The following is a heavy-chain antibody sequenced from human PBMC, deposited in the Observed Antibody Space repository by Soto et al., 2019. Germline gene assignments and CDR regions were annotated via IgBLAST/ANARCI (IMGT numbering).Heavy chain of an antibody. Sequence: KPSETLSLTCAVYGGSFSGYYWSWIRQPPGKGLEWIGEINHSGSTNYNPSLKSRVTISVDTSKNQFSLKLSSVTAADTAVYYCARGIFYGSGSYLWFDPWGQGTLVTVSS. D-gene: IGHD3-10*01. CDR1: GGSFSGYY. J-gene: IGHJ5*02. V-gene: IGHV4-34*01. CDR2: INHSGST. CDR3: ARGIFYGSGSYLWFDP.